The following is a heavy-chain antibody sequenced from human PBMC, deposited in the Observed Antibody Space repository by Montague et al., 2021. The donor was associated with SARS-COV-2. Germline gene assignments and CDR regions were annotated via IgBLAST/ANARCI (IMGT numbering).Heavy chain of an antibody. D-gene: IGHD3-10*01. CDR2: IHYSGSN. CDR3: ARSLDPSGPYYLPY. Sequence: SETLSLTCSVSGGSIGSYYWCWRRQPPGKGLEWIWHIHYSGSNTYSSSFKRRFTISIDTPKNQISLKLSSVTAADTAVYYCARSLDPSGPYYLPYWGQGTLVTVSS. V-gene: IGHV4-59*01. J-gene: IGHJ4*02. CDR1: GGSIGSYY.